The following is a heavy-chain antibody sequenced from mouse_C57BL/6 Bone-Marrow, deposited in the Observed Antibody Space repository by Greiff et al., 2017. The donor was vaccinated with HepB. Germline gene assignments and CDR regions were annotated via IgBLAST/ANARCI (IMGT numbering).Heavy chain of an antibody. CDR2: ISSGGSYT. V-gene: IGHV5-6*02. J-gene: IGHJ2*01. Sequence: EVKLEESGGDLVKPGGSLKLSCAASGFTFSSYGMSWVRQTPDKRLEWVATISSGGSYTYYPDSVKGRFTISRDNAKNTLYLQMSSLKSEDTAMYYCARQWSTMITTRDYFDYWGQGTTLTVSS. D-gene: IGHD2-4*01. CDR1: GFTFSSYG. CDR3: ARQWSTMITTRDYFDY.